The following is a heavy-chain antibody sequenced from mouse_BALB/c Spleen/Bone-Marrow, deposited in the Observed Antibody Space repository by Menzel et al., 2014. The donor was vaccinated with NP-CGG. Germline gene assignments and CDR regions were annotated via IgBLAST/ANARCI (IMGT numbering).Heavy chain of an antibody. CDR2: INSNGGST. J-gene: IGHJ2*03. Sequence: EVKLVESGGGLVQPGGSLKLSCAASGFTFSSYGMSWVRQTPDKRLELVATINSNGGSTYYPDSVKGRFTISRNNAKNTLYLQMSSLKSEDTAMYYCARVWYFDYWGQGTVSQSPQ. V-gene: IGHV5-6-3*01. CDR3: ARVWYFDY. CDR1: GFTFSSYG.